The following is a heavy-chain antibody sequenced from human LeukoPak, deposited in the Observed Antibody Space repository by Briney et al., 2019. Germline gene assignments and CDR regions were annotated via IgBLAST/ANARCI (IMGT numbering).Heavy chain of an antibody. CDR3: ARDGGTAGYSGGSDY. D-gene: IGHD6-19*01. J-gene: IGHJ4*02. CDR2: ISCYNGDT. V-gene: IGHV1-18*01. CDR1: GYTFTSNG. Sequence: GASVTVSCKASGYTFTSNGITWVRQAPGQGLEWVGWISCYNGDTRYAQKFQGRVTVTTDTSTSTAYMELRSLRSDDTAVYYCARDGGTAGYSGGSDYWGQGTLVTVSS.